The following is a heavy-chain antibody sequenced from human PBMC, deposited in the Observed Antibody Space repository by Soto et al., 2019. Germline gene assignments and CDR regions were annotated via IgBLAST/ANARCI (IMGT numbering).Heavy chain of an antibody. CDR3: SSGSRANFQH. J-gene: IGHJ1*01. Sequence: QLQLQESGPGLVKPSETLSLTCTVSGGSISSSSYYWGWIRQPPGKGLEWIGSIYYSGSTYYNPSLKSRFTISVYTSKNQFSLKLSSVTAADTAVYYCSSGSRANFQHWVQGTLVTVSS. CDR2: IYYSGST. CDR1: GGSISSSSYY. V-gene: IGHV4-39*01. D-gene: IGHD1-26*01.